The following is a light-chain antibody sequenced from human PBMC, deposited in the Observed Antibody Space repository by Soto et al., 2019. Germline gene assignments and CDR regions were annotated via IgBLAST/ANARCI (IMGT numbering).Light chain of an antibody. J-gene: IGKJ1*01. CDR3: LCYITYPWT. V-gene: IGKV1-5*01. Sequence: DLQMTQSPSTLSASVGDRVTITCRASQSCRNSLAWYQQKAGKAPTLLIYDASTLQSGVPSRFSGSGSGTEFSLTISSLQPEEFATYYCLCYITYPWTFGQGTKV. CDR2: DAS. CDR1: QSCRNS.